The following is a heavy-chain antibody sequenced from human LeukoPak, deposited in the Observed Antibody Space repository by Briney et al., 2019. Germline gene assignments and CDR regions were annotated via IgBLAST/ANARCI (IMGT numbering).Heavy chain of an antibody. CDR3: ARHRFYYGLGV. J-gene: IGHJ6*02. CDR1: GGSIRSDTSY. D-gene: IGHD3-3*01. V-gene: IGHV4-39*01. Sequence: SETLSLTCTVSGGSIRSDTSYWAWIRQPPGRGLEWIGSILYSGTTYYSSSLKSRVTISVDTSKNQFSLRLTSVTAADTAVVHCARHRFYYGLGVWGQGTTVTVTS. CDR2: ILYSGTT.